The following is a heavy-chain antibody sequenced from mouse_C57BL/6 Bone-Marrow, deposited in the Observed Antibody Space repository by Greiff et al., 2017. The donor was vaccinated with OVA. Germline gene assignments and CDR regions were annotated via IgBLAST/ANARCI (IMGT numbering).Heavy chain of an antibody. CDR2: ISDGGSYT. CDR1: GFTFSSYA. J-gene: IGHJ3*01. D-gene: IGHD4-1*01. CDR3: ARDEGLGRRDWFAY. Sequence: DVQLVESGGGLVKPGGSLKLSCAASGFTFSSYAMSWVRQTPEKRLEWVATISDGGSYTYYPDNVKGRFTISRDNAKNNLYLQMSHLKSEDTAMYYCARDEGLGRRDWFAYWGQGTLVTVSA. V-gene: IGHV5-4*01.